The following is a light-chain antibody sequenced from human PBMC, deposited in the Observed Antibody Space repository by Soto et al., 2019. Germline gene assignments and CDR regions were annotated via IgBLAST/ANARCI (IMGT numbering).Light chain of an antibody. Sequence: EIVMTQSPATLSVSPGERATLSCRASQSVSSNLAWYQQKPGQAPRRLIFGASFRATGIPDRFSGSGSGTDFTLTISSLQPEDFATYYCQQGYRTPFTFGPGTKVDIK. CDR2: GAS. CDR1: QSVSSN. CDR3: QQGYRTPFT. J-gene: IGKJ3*01. V-gene: IGKV3D-15*01.